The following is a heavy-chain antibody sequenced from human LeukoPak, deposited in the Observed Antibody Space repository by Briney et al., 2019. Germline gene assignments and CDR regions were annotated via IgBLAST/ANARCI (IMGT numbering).Heavy chain of an antibody. Sequence: ASVKVSCKASGYTFTGYYMHWVRQAPGQGLEWMGWINPNSGGTNYAQKFQGRVTMTRDTSISTAYMKLSRLRSDDTAVYYCARGGLITGPYYYYYYMDVWGKGTTVTVSS. V-gene: IGHV1-2*02. CDR3: ARGGLITGPYYYYYYMDV. CDR2: INPNSGGT. J-gene: IGHJ6*03. D-gene: IGHD1-20*01. CDR1: GYTFTGYY.